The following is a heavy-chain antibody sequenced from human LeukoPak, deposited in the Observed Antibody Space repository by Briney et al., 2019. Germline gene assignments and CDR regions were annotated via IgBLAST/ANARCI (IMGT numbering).Heavy chain of an antibody. CDR2: IYYSVST. D-gene: IGHD6-19*01. CDR3: ARVGGIGSGWSYYYYMDV. CDR1: GGSISSYY. V-gene: IGHV4-59*01. Sequence: PSETLSLTCTVSGGSISSYYWSWIRQPPGKGLEWIGYIYYSVSTNYNPSLKSRVTISVDTSKNQFSLKLSSVTAADTAVYYCARVGGIGSGWSYYYYMDVWGKGTTVTVSS. J-gene: IGHJ6*03.